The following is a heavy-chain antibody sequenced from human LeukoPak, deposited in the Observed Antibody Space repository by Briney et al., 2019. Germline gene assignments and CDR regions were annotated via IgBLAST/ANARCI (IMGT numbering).Heavy chain of an antibody. Sequence: GGSLRLSCAASGFTFSSYSMNWVRQAPGKGLEWVSSISSSSSYIYYADSVKGRFTISRDNAKNSLYLQMNSLRADDTAVYYCARRPNGDYPPDFWGQGTLVTVSS. CDR3: ARRPNGDYPPDF. CDR1: GFTFSSYS. CDR2: ISSSSSYI. V-gene: IGHV3-21*01. J-gene: IGHJ4*02. D-gene: IGHD4-17*01.